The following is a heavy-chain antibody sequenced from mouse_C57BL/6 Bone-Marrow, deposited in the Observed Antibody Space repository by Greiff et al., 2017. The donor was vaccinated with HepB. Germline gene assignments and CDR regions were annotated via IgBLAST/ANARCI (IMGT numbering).Heavy chain of an antibody. CDR1: GISITTGNYR. CDR3: ARDSHYYGSSYGYAMDY. D-gene: IGHD1-1*01. J-gene: IGHJ4*01. Sequence: EVKLVESGPGLVKPSQTVFLTCTVTGISITTGNYRWSWIRQFPGNKLEWIGYIYYSGTITYNPSLTSRTTITRDTPKNQFFLEMNSLTAEDTATYYCARDSHYYGSSYGYAMDYWGQGTSVTVSS. CDR2: IYYSGTI. V-gene: IGHV3-5*01.